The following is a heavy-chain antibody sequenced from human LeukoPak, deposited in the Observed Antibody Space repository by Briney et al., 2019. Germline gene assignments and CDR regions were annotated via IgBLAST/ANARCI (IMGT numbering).Heavy chain of an antibody. J-gene: IGHJ4*02. CDR3: ARGSSGSTKRYYLDS. Sequence: PSETLSLTCTDPGGSISGYYWNWVRQPADRGLEWIGRLYSSGDTYYNPSLKSRVTMSVDTSKNQFSLKLRSVTAADTAVYYCARGSSGSTKRYYLDSWGQGALVTVPS. D-gene: IGHD6-19*01. V-gene: IGHV4-4*07. CDR2: LYSSGDT. CDR1: GGSISGYY.